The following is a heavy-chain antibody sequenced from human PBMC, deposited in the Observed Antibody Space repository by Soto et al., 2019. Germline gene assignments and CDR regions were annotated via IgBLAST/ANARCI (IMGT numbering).Heavy chain of an antibody. CDR2: INSDGSST. J-gene: IGHJ4*02. V-gene: IGHV3-74*01. CDR1: GFTFSSYW. CDR3: AREACSGGNCFYFGPDY. Sequence: LRLSCAASGFTFSSYWMHWVRQAPGKGLVWVSRINSDGSSTSYADSVKGRFTISRNNAKNTLYLQMNSLRAEDTAVYYCAREACSGGNCFYFGPDYWGQGTLVTVSS. D-gene: IGHD2-15*01.